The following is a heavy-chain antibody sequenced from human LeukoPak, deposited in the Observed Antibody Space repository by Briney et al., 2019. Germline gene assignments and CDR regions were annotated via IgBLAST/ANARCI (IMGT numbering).Heavy chain of an antibody. CDR2: ISERGGST. D-gene: IGHD3-10*01. Sequence: GSLRLSCAVSGITLSNYGMSWVRQASGKGLEWVSGISERGGSTNYADSVKGRFIISRDTSKNTVYLQMNSLRVEDTAVYFCAKRGIVIRAVIIIGFHKEAYYFDYWGQGILVTVSS. J-gene: IGHJ4*02. V-gene: IGHV3-23*01. CDR1: GITLSNYG. CDR3: AKRGIVIRAVIIIGFHKEAYYFDY.